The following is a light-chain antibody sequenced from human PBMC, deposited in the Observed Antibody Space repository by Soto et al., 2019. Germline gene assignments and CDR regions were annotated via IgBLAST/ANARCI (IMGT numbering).Light chain of an antibody. CDR2: SNH. V-gene: IGLV1-44*01. CDR1: SSNIGSNT. CDR3: AAWDGRLNGPV. Sequence: QSVLTQPPSASGTPGQRVTISCSGSSSNIGSNTVTWYQQLPGTAPKLLIYSNHQRPSGVPDRFSASKSVTSASLAISGLQSEDEADYYCAAWDGRLNGPVFGGGTKVTVL. J-gene: IGLJ3*02.